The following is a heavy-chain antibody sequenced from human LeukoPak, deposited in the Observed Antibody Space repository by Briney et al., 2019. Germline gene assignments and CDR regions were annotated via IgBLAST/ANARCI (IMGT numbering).Heavy chain of an antibody. D-gene: IGHD3-10*02. V-gene: IGHV3-23*01. CDR3: ARIGSVRGVMTPFDY. CDR2: ISGSGGST. CDR1: GFTFSSYA. J-gene: IGHJ4*02. Sequence: PGGSLRLSCAASGFTFSSYAMSWVRQAPGKGLEWVSAISGSGGSTYYADSVKGRFTISRDNAKNSLYLQMNSLRAEDTAVYYCARIGSVRGVMTPFDYWGQGTLVTVSS.